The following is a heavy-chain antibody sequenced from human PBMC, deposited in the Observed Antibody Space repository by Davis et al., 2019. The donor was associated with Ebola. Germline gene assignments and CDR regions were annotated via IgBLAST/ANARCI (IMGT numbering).Heavy chain of an antibody. D-gene: IGHD5-24*01. J-gene: IGHJ4*02. CDR2: IHPSGST. CDR1: GGSFSAYY. CDR3: ARRWLQSSGEFDY. V-gene: IGHV4-34*01. Sequence: PSETLSLTCAVYGGSFSAYYWSWIRQPPGQGLEWIGEIHPSGSTNYNPSLASRVSISPDTSKNQFSLNLNSVTATDTAVYYCARRWLQSSGEFDYWGQGTLVTVSS.